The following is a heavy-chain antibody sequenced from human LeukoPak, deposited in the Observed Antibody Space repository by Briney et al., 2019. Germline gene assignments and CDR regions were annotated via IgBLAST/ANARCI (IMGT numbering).Heavy chain of an antibody. V-gene: IGHV3-23*01. CDR2: ISGSGGST. Sequence: GGSLRLSCAASGFTFSTYAMSWVRQAPGKGLEWVSAISGSGGSTYYADSVKGRFTISRDNSKNTLYLQMNSLRAEDTAVYYCAKAQARYSSGWYAAPFDYWGQGTLVTVSS. CDR3: AKAQARYSSGWYAAPFDY. J-gene: IGHJ4*02. CDR1: GFTFSTYA. D-gene: IGHD6-13*01.